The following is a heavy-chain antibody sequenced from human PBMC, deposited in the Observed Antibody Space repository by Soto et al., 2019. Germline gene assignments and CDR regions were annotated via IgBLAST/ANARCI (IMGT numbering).Heavy chain of an antibody. Sequence: GGSLRLSCAASGFTVNSNYMSWVRQAPGKGLEWVSVIYNGGSTYYADSVKGRFTISRDNSKNTLYLQVNSLRAEDTAVYYCAGGSSWHDAFDIWGQGTMVTVSS. CDR3: AGGSSWHDAFDI. D-gene: IGHD6-13*01. J-gene: IGHJ3*02. CDR2: IYNGGST. CDR1: GFTVNSNY. V-gene: IGHV3-66*01.